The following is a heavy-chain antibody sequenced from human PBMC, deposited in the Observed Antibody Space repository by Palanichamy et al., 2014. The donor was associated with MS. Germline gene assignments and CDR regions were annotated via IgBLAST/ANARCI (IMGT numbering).Heavy chain of an antibody. CDR2: IYSGGST. D-gene: IGHD6-19*01. CDR1: GFTVSSNY. V-gene: IGHV3-53*01. J-gene: IGHJ4*02. CDR3: ARERPHRRHSSGWYRYFDY. Sequence: EVQLVESGGGLIQPGGSLRLSCAASGFTVSSNYMSWVRQAPGKGLEWVSVIYSGGSTYYADSVKGRFTISRDNSKNTLYLQMNSLRAEDTAVYYCARERPHRRHSSGWYRYFDYWGQGTLVTVSS.